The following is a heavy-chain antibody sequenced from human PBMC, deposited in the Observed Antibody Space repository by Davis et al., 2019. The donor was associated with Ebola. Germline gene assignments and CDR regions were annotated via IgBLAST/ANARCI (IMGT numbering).Heavy chain of an antibody. CDR3: AKSGSASGRTWGDF. CDR2: ISGSGGTI. J-gene: IGHJ4*02. V-gene: IGHV3-23*01. CDR1: GFTFSSYW. D-gene: IGHD3-16*01. Sequence: GESLKISCAASGFTFSSYWMSWVRQAPGKGLEWVSVISGSGGTIYYADSVKGRFTISRDDSKNTVYLQMNSLRAEDTALYFCAKSGSASGRTWGDFWGQGTLVTVSS.